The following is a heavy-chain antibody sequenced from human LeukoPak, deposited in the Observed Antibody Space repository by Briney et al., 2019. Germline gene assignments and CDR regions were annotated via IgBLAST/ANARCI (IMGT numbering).Heavy chain of an antibody. D-gene: IGHD3-22*01. CDR1: GFTFSSYA. V-gene: IGHV3-23*01. CDR2: ISGSGGST. Sequence: GGSLRLSCAASGFTFSSYAMSWVRQAPGKGLEWVSAISGSGGSTYYADSVKGRFTISRDNSKNTLYLQMNSLRAEDTAAYYCAKGGPIAAADTRDYYYDSSGYDPDYWGKGTLVTVSS. CDR3: AKGGPIAAADTRDYYYDSSGYDPDY. J-gene: IGHJ4*02.